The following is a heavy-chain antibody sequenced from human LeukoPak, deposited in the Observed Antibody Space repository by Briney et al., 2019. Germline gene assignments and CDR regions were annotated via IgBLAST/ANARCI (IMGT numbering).Heavy chain of an antibody. Sequence: SETLSLTCAVYGGSFSGYYWSWIRQPPGKGLEWIGEINHSGSTNYNPSLKSRVTMSVDTSKNQFSLKLSSVTAADTAVYYCAREVGLGYCSSTSCFRFDPWGQGTLVTV. CDR3: AREVGLGYCSSTSCFRFDP. V-gene: IGHV4-34*01. D-gene: IGHD2-2*01. CDR1: GGSFSGYY. CDR2: INHSGST. J-gene: IGHJ5*02.